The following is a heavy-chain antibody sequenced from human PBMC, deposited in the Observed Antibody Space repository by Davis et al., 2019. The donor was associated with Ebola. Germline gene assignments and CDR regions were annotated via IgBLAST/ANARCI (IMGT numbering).Heavy chain of an antibody. Sequence: SLKIPCAASGFTFDDYAMHWVRQAPGKGLEWVSGISWNRGSIGYADSVKGRFTISRDNAKNSLYLQMNSLRAEDTAWYYCAKDASGSLALIWGQGTMVTVSS. CDR3: AKDASGSLALI. V-gene: IGHV3-9*01. CDR2: ISWNRGSI. CDR1: GFTFDDYA. D-gene: IGHD1-26*01. J-gene: IGHJ3*02.